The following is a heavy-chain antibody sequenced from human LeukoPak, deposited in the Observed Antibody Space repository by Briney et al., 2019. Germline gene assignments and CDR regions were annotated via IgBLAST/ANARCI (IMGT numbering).Heavy chain of an antibody. D-gene: IGHD4-17*01. CDR1: GFTFSTYA. J-gene: IGHJ4*02. CDR2: IRGSGGSGST. Sequence: PVGSLRLSCAASGFTFSTYAMTWFRQAPGKGLESVSVIRGSGGSGSTYYADSVKGRFTISRDNSKNTLYLQMNSLKAEDTAIYYCAKDLYGDYGGIDYWGQGTLVTVSS. CDR3: AKDLYGDYGGIDY. V-gene: IGHV3-23*01.